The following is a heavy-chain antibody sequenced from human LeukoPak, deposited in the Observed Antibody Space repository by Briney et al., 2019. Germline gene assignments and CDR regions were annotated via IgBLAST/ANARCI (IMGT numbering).Heavy chain of an antibody. CDR2: ISSSSTYI. D-gene: IGHD3-16*01. CDR1: GFIFSGYS. J-gene: IGHJ4*02. V-gene: IGHV3-21*01. Sequence: GGSLRLSCAVSGFIFSGYSMHWVRQTPGKGLEWLSTISSSSTYIFYADSVKGRFTISRDNAKTSLYLQMNSLRADDTAVYFSAREGGWGQGTLVTVSS. CDR3: AREGG.